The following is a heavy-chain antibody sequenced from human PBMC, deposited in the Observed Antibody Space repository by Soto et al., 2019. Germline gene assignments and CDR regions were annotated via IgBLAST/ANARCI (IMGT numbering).Heavy chain of an antibody. CDR3: AKNQERELPRVIDF. V-gene: IGHV3-23*01. J-gene: IGHJ4*02. D-gene: IGHD1-7*01. CDR1: GLTFSNYA. CDR2: MSGSSSTT. Sequence: GGSLRLSCATFGLTFSNYAMSWVRQAPGGGLEWVSSMSGSSSTTYYADSVRGRFTISRDRSENTLYLQMSSLRAEDTALYYCAKNQERELPRVIDFWGQGTLVTVSS.